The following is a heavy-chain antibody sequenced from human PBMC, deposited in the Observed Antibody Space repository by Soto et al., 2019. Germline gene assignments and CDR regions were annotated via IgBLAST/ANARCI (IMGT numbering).Heavy chain of an antibody. CDR1: GYTFSSYG. CDR2: ISAYNGNT. Sequence: ASVKVSCKASGYTFSSYGINWVRQAPGQGLEWMGWISAYNGNTRHLQKVQDRLTMTTDTSTSSAHMELRGLTSDDTAVYYCARGPPSWETLVDFVGVYSGQATPVTVST. CDR3: ARGPPSWETLVDFVGVY. D-gene: IGHD6-6*01. V-gene: IGHV1-18*04. J-gene: IGHJ4*02.